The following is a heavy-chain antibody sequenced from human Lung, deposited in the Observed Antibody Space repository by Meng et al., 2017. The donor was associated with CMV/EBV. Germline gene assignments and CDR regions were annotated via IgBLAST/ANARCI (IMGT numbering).Heavy chain of an antibody. Sequence: LRLSCAISGDGVSSNSAAWNWIRQSPSRGLEWLGRTYYRSKWYNDYAPSLKGRLTINPDTSKNQFSLQLNSVTPDDTATYFCARDRDFAVVTSGNWFDTWGQGTLVTVSS. CDR2: TYYRSKWYN. D-gene: IGHD2-21*01. V-gene: IGHV6-1*01. CDR1: GDGVSSNSAA. CDR3: ARDRDFAVVTSGNWFDT. J-gene: IGHJ5*02.